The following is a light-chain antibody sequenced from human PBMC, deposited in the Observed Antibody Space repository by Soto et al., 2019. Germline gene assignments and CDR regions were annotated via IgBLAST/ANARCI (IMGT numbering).Light chain of an antibody. J-gene: IGKJ1*01. CDR3: QQYGTSPRT. CDR2: GAS. V-gene: IGKV3-20*01. CDR1: QSITSSF. Sequence: EIVLTQSPGILSLSPGERASLSCGASQSITSSFLAWYQQKPGQAPRLLIYGASSRATGIPDRFSGSASGTDFTLTISRLEPEDFAAYYCQQYGTSPRTFGQGTKVDIK.